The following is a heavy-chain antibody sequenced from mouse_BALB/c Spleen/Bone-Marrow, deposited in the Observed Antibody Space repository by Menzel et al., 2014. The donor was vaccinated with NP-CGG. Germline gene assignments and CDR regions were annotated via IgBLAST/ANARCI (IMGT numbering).Heavy chain of an antibody. CDR3: ARSPMITESYAMDY. CDR2: IAPGSGNT. D-gene: IGHD2-4*01. CDR1: GFTFTSYW. Sequence: DLVKPGASVKLSCKASGFTFTSYWINWIKQRPGQGLEWIGRIAPGSGNTYYNDMFKGKATLTVDTSSSTAYIQLSSLSSEDSPVYFCARSPMITESYAMDYWGQGTSVTVSS. V-gene: IGHV1S41*01. J-gene: IGHJ4*01.